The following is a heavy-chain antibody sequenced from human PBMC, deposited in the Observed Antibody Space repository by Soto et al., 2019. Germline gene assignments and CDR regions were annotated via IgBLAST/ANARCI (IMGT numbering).Heavy chain of an antibody. Sequence: EVQLVESGGRLVQPGGSLRLSCAASGFMFSAYWMSWVRQNPGKGLEWVATISGGASDKFYVDSVKGRFTISRDDSKNTLYLQMDSLRDEDTAVYYCVREDWQRIDSWGQGTLVTVSS. CDR3: VREDWQRIDS. CDR1: GFMFSAYW. J-gene: IGHJ4*02. CDR2: ISGGASDK. D-gene: IGHD6-25*01. V-gene: IGHV3-7*01.